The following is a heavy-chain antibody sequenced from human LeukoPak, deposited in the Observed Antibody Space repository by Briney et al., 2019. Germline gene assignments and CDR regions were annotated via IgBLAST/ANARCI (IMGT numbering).Heavy chain of an antibody. CDR3: ARHHDGGPKLRLDF. D-gene: IGHD2-15*01. Sequence: NTSETLSLTCRVSGASVSNYYWSWIRQSPGKGLEWIGFFHYSGSTNYNPSLNSRVTTSIDTSMNQLSLTLVSVTAADTAVYFCARHHDGGPKLRLDFWGLGVLVTVSS. CDR1: GASVSNYY. V-gene: IGHV4-59*08. CDR2: FHYSGST. J-gene: IGHJ4*02.